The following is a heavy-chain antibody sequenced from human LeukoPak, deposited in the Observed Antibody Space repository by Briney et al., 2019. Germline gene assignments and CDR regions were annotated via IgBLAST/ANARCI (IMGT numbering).Heavy chain of an antibody. CDR2: INHSGST. CDR3: ARGLPAAMDV. Sequence: XXPPGXGLEWIGEINHSGSTNYNPSLKSRVTISVDTSKNQFSLKLSSVTAADTAVYYCARGLPAAMDVWGKGTTVTVSS. J-gene: IGHJ6*03. D-gene: IGHD2-2*01. V-gene: IGHV4-34*01.